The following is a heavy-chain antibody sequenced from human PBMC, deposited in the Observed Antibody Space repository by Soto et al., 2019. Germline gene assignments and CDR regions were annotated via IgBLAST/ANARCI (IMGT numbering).Heavy chain of an antibody. CDR2: VNDHWGS. V-gene: IGHV4-59*08. CDR1: GGNIIGHC. D-gene: IGHD3-10*01. CDR3: VGQGFGALHGLVDV. Sequence: SLTMSLPWTVAGGNIIGHCWRWILQTPEKGLEWIGYVNDHWGSNYNPSIKSRVAISLDTSKSQFSLKLTSVTAPATGVYYCVGQGFGALHGLVDVWGQGTTVTVSS. J-gene: IGHJ6*02.